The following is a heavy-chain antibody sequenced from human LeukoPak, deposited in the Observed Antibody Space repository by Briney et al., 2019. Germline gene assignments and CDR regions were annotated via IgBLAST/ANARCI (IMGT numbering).Heavy chain of an antibody. Sequence: GGSLRLSCAASGFIFSTYWMSWVRQAPGKGLEWVANIKEDGTVKYHMDSVKGRFTISRDNAKNSLFLQMNSLRAEDTAVYYCAREILGAASAFDYWGQGTQVTVSS. CDR2: IKEDGTVK. V-gene: IGHV3-7*03. D-gene: IGHD6-13*01. CDR1: GFIFSTYW. CDR3: AREILGAASAFDY. J-gene: IGHJ4*02.